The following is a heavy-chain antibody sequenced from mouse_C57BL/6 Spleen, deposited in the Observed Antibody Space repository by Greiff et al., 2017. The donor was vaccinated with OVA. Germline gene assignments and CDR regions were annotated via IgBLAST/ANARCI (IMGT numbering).Heavy chain of an antibody. Sequence: EVKLMESGGGLVKPGGSLKLSCAASGFTFSSYTMSWVRQTPAQRLEWVATISGGGGNTYYPDRVKGRFTISRDNAKNTLYLQMSSLRSEDTAVYYCARPPTAQASWFAYWGQGTLVTVSA. CDR1: GFTFSSYT. CDR2: ISGGGGNT. J-gene: IGHJ3*01. D-gene: IGHD3-2*02. V-gene: IGHV5-9*04. CDR3: ARPPTAQASWFAY.